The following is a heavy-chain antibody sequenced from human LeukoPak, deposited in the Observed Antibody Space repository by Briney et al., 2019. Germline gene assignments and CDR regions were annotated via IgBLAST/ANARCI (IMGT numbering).Heavy chain of an antibody. J-gene: IGHJ2*01. CDR1: GGTFSSYA. CDR3: AREGYSSGWYQPYWYFDL. Sequence: SVKVSCKASGGTFSSYAISWVRQAPGQGLEWMGGINPIFGTANYAQKFQGRVTITADESTSTAYMELSSLRSEDTAVYYCAREGYSSGWYQPYWYFDLWGRGTLVTVSS. CDR2: INPIFGTA. V-gene: IGHV1-69*13. D-gene: IGHD6-19*01.